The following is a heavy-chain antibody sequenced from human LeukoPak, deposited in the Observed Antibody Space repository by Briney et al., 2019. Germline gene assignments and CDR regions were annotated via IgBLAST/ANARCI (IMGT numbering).Heavy chain of an antibody. J-gene: IGHJ4*02. CDR1: GGSISSSSYY. CDR3: ARGGYLGRHFDY. V-gene: IGHV4-39*01. D-gene: IGHD6-13*01. CDR2: IYYSGST. Sequence: SETLSLTCTVSGGSISSSSYYWGWIRQTPGKGLEWIVNIYYSGSTDYNPSLKSRVTISVDTSKNQFSLKLSSVTAADTAVYYCARGGYLGRHFDYWGQGTLVTVSS.